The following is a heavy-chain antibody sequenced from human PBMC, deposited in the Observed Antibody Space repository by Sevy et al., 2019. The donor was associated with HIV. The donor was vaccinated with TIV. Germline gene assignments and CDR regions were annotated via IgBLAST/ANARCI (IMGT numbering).Heavy chain of an antibody. CDR1: GFTFSSYR. Sequence: GGSLRLSCAASGFTFSSYRMSWVRQAPGKGLEWVASINNSGSYIYYEDSVKGRFTFSRDNAKNSLYLQMNSLRAEDTAVCHCARGVPLQGYGSSTSCPANYDGMDAWGQGTTVTVSS. J-gene: IGHJ6*02. D-gene: IGHD2-2*01. V-gene: IGHV3-21*01. CDR3: ARGVPLQGYGSSTSCPANYDGMDA. CDR2: INNSGSYI.